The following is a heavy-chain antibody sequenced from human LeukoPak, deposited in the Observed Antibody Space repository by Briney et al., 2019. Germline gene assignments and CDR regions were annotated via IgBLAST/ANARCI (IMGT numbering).Heavy chain of an antibody. CDR3: ARNNDMGV. J-gene: IGHJ6*02. V-gene: IGHV3-7*03. D-gene: IGHD1/OR15-1a*01. Sequence: GGSLRLSCAVSGFTFSNYGMNWVRQAPGKGPEWVANMNKDGSQKYYVDSVKGRFTISRDTAKNSLYLQMNNLRVEDTALYYCARNNDMGVWGQGTTVIVSS. CDR1: GFTFSNYG. CDR2: MNKDGSQK.